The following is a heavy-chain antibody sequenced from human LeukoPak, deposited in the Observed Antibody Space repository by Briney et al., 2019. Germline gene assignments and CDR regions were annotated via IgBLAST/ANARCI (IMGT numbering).Heavy chain of an antibody. D-gene: IGHD3-10*01. J-gene: IGHJ4*02. CDR1: GFTFSSYA. Sequence: GGSLRLSCAASGFTFSSYAMSWVRQAPGKGLEWVSAISGSGGSTYYADSVKGRFTISRDNSKNTLYLQMNSLRAENTAVYYCAKDRGGSGSYPSYWGQGTLVTVSS. CDR2: ISGSGGST. V-gene: IGHV3-23*01. CDR3: AKDRGGSGSYPSY.